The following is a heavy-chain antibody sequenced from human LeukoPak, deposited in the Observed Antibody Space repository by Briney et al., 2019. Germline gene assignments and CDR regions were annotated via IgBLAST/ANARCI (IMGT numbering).Heavy chain of an antibody. CDR3: AKDIRAVEWLLPNYYYYYGMDV. J-gene: IGHJ6*02. CDR1: GFTFDDYA. Sequence: GGSLRLSCAASGFTFDDYAMHWVRQAPGKGLEWVSLISGDGGSTYYADSVKGRFIISRDNSKNSLYLQMNSLRTEDTALYYCAKDIRAVEWLLPNYYYYYGMDVWGQGTTVTVSS. CDR2: ISGDGGST. D-gene: IGHD3-22*01. V-gene: IGHV3-43*02.